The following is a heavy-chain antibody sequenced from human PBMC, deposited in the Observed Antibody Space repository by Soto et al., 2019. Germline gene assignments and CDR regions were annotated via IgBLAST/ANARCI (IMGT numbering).Heavy chain of an antibody. D-gene: IGHD3-10*01. Sequence: QVQLQQWGAGLLKPSETLSLTCAVYGGSFSGYYWSWIRQPPGKRLAWIGEINHSGSTNYTPSLRSGATISVDTSKNQFSLKLSCVTAADTAVYYCARSSRRADGSGSYWRTYYYYCGMEVWGQGTTVTVSS. CDR1: GGSFSGYY. J-gene: IGHJ6*02. CDR3: ARSSRRADGSGSYWRTYYYYCGMEV. V-gene: IGHV4-34*01. CDR2: INHSGST.